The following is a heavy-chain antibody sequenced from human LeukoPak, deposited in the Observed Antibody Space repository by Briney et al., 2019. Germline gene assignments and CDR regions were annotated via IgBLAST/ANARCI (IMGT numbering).Heavy chain of an antibody. J-gene: IGHJ3*01. CDR2: IKQDGSEK. V-gene: IGHV3-7*01. Sequence: GGSLRLSCPASGFTFSSYWMSWVRQAPGKGLDWVPNIKQDGSEKYYVDSVKGRFTISRDNAKNSLYLQMNSLRAEDTAVYYCARDQWIVGTTSDALDLWGQGTMVTV. CDR3: ARDQWIVGTTSDALDL. CDR1: GFTFSSYW. D-gene: IGHD1-26*01.